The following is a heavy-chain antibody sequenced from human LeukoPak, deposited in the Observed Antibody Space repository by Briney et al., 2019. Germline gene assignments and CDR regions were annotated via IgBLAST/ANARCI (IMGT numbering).Heavy chain of an antibody. CDR1: GYTLTELS. V-gene: IGHV1-24*01. Sequence: ASVKVSCKVSGYTLTELSMHWVRQAPGKGLEWMGGFDPEDGETIYAQKFQGRVTMTEDTSTDTAYMELSGLRSEDTAVYYCAPLGYCSSTSCYDSSNWFDPWGQGTLVTVSS. CDR2: FDPEDGET. D-gene: IGHD2-2*01. J-gene: IGHJ5*02. CDR3: APLGYCSSTSCYDSSNWFDP.